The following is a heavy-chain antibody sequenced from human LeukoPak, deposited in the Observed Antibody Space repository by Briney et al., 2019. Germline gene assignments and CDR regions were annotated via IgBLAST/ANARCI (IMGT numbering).Heavy chain of an antibody. CDR3: ASPYCSSTSCYDGYYYGMDV. J-gene: IGHJ6*02. Sequence: PSETLSLNYAVYGGSFSGYYWSWIRQPPGKGLEWIGEINHSGSTNYNPSLKSRVTISVDTSKNQFSLKLSSVTAADTAVYYCASPYCSSTSCYDGYYYGMDVWGQGTTVTVSS. CDR2: INHSGST. D-gene: IGHD2-2*01. V-gene: IGHV4-34*01. CDR1: GGSFSGYY.